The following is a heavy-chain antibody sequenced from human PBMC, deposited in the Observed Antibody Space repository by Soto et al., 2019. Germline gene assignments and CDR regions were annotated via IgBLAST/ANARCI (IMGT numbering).Heavy chain of an antibody. CDR1: GGSFSGYY. CDR2: INHSGST. J-gene: IGHJ6*02. V-gene: IGHV4-34*01. CDR3: ARSQGAYYYYYGMDV. Sequence: SETLSLTCAVYGGSFSGYYWSWIRQPPGKGLEWIGEINHSGSTNYNPSLKSRVTISVDTSKNQFSLKVRSVTAADTAVYYCARSQGAYYYYYGMDVWGQVTTVTVSS.